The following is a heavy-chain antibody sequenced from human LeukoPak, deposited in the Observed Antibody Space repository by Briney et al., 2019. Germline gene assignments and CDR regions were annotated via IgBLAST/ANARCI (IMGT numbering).Heavy chain of an antibody. V-gene: IGHV1-46*01. Sequence: ASVKVSCKASGYTFTSYYMHWVRQAPGQGLEWMGIINPSGGSTSYAQKFQGRVTMTRDMSTSTVYMELSSLRFEDTAVYYCARVRGYYYDSSGYFDYWGQGTLVTVSS. CDR3: ARVRGYYYDSSGYFDY. J-gene: IGHJ4*02. D-gene: IGHD3-22*01. CDR2: INPSGGST. CDR1: GYTFTSYY.